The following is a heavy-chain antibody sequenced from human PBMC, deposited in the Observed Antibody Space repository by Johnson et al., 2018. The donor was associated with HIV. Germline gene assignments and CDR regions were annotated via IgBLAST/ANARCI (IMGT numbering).Heavy chain of an antibody. CDR1: GFTFSSSW. V-gene: IGHV3-52*01. Sequence: VQLVESGGGVVQPGRSLRLSCAASGFTFSSSWMHWVCQAPEQGLAWVADIKCDGSEKYYVDSVKGRLTISSDNAKNSLYLQVNSLRAEDMTVYYCVRVVLVRLAVAGPSRDAFDIWGQGTMVTVSS. J-gene: IGHJ3*02. CDR3: VRVVLVRLAVAGPSRDAFDI. D-gene: IGHD6-19*01. CDR2: IKCDGSEK.